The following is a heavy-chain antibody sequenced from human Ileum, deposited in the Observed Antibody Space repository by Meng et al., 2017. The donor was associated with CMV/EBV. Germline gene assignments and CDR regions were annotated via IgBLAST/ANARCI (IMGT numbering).Heavy chain of an antibody. V-gene: IGHV4-30-4*01. Sequence: TVSGGSVSSGDYYWSWIRQPPGKGLEWIAYIYYSGTTYYSPSLKSRVTIAVDTSTNQFFLKLNSVTAADTAVYYCARGSVDTSGRDYWGQGTLVTVSS. D-gene: IGHD6-19*01. CDR2: IYYSGTT. CDR3: ARGSVDTSGRDY. J-gene: IGHJ4*02. CDR1: GGSVSSGDYY.